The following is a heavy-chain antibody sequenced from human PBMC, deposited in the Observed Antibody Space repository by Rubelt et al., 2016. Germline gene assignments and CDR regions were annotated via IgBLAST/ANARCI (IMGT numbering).Heavy chain of an antibody. V-gene: IGHV3-7*01. CDR3: ACDALS. CDR2: ITHDGNGQ. Sequence: EVQLVESGGGLVQRGESLRLSCAASGFTFSSHWMQWVRQAPGKGLEWVASITHDGNGQFYADSVRGRFTASRDNAKNSLSLQMDSLRVEDTAVYYCACDALSWGQGARVTVSS. CDR1: GFTFSSHW. D-gene: IGHD3-16*01. J-gene: IGHJ5*02.